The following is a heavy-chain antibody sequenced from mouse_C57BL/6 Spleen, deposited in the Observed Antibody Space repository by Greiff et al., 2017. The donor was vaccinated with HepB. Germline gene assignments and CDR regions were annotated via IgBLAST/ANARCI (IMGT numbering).Heavy chain of an antibody. D-gene: IGHD2-4*01. CDR1: GFNIKDDY. Sequence: VQLQQSGAELVRPGASVKLSCTASGFNIKDDYMHWVKQRPEQGLEWIGWIDPENGDTEYASKFQGKATITADTSSNTAYLQLSSLTSEDTAVYYCNTQCDYDGDWFAYWGQGTLVTVSA. CDR2: IDPENGDT. CDR3: NTQCDYDGDWFAY. V-gene: IGHV14-4*01. J-gene: IGHJ3*01.